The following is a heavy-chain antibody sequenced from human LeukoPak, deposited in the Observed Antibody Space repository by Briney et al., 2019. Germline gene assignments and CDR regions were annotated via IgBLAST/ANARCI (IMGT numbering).Heavy chain of an antibody. CDR1: GFTFSYHW. CDR3: AKGSPLAASDY. V-gene: IGHV3-23*01. D-gene: IGHD1-1*01. J-gene: IGHJ4*02. Sequence: GGSLRLSCAASGFTFSYHWMTWVRQAPGKGLEWVSAISGSGGSTYYADSVKGRFTISRDNSKNTLYLQMNSLRAEDTAVYYCAKGSPLAASDYWGQGTLVTVSS. CDR2: ISGSGGST.